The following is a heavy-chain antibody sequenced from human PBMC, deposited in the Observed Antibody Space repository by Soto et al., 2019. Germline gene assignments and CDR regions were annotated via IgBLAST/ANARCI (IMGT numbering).Heavy chain of an antibody. D-gene: IGHD2-15*01. V-gene: IGHV3-23*01. Sequence: GSLRLSCAASGFTFSSYAMSWVRQAPGKGLEWVSAISGSGGSTYYADSVKGRFTISRDNSKNTLYLQMNSLRAEDTAVYYCAKSSGAYCSGGSCFDYYYYGMDVWGQGTTVTV. CDR3: AKSSGAYCSGGSCFDYYYYGMDV. CDR2: ISGSGGST. CDR1: GFTFSSYA. J-gene: IGHJ6*02.